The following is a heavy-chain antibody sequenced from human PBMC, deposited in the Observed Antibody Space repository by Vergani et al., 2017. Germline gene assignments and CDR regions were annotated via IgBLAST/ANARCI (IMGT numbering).Heavy chain of an antibody. CDR1: GFTFSSYA. CDR2: ISYDGSNK. V-gene: IGHV3-30-3*01. Sequence: QVQLVESGGGVVQPGRSLRLSCAASGFTFSSYAMHWVRQAPGKGLEWVAVISYDGSNKYYADSVKGRFTISRDNSKNTLYLQMNSLRDEDTAVYYCARVANYSSSRKKHFDYWGQGTLVTVSS. D-gene: IGHD3-10*01. J-gene: IGHJ4*02. CDR3: ARVANYSSSRKKHFDY.